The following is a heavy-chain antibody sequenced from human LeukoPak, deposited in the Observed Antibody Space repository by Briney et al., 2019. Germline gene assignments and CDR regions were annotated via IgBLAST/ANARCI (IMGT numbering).Heavy chain of an antibody. Sequence: SETLSLTCTVSGGSISSYYWSWTRQPPGKGLEWIGYIYYSGSTNYNPSLMSRVTISVGTSKNQFSLKLSSVTAADTAVYYCARGRQWLERDYWGQGTLVTVSS. V-gene: IGHV4-59*01. CDR1: GGSISSYY. J-gene: IGHJ4*02. CDR3: ARGRQWLERDY. D-gene: IGHD6-19*01. CDR2: IYYSGST.